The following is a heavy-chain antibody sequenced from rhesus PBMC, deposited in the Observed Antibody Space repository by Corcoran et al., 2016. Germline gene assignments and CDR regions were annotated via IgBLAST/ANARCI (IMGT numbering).Heavy chain of an antibody. D-gene: IGHD6-13*01. Sequence: QVQLQESGPAVVKPSETLSLTCAVSGGSISSSNWWSWIRQSPGKGLEWIGGIYGSGGSTEYNPSLKSRGTISIDTSKNQFSLKLSSVTAADTAVYYCARIASSWSNFDYWGQGVLVTVSS. V-gene: IGHV4-93*02. CDR1: GGSISSSNW. CDR2: IYGSGGST. CDR3: ARIASSWSNFDY. J-gene: IGHJ4*01.